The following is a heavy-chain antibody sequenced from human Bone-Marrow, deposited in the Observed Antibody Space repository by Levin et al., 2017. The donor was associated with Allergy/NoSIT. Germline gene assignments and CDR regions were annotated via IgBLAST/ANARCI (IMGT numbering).Heavy chain of an antibody. D-gene: IGHD6-13*01. CDR1: GFRFSDYY. CDR2: ISDSGDHT. CDR3: ATLTDSSCPH. V-gene: IGHV3-11*03. J-gene: IGHJ4*02. Sequence: PGESLKISCAASGFRFSDYYMSWIRQTPGKGLEWLSYISDSGDHTYYADSVKGRFTISRDNAKNSLYLQMNGLSAEDTAVYYCATLTDSSCPHWGQGTLVSVSS.